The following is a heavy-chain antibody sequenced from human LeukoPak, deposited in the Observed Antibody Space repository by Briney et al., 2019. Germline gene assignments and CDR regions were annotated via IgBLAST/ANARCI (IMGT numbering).Heavy chain of an antibody. D-gene: IGHD4-23*01. V-gene: IGHV3-74*01. J-gene: IGHJ4*02. CDR3: ARDKEDDHGGSTFDY. CDR1: GFTFNTYW. CDR2: MNPDGTDI. Sequence: GSLRLSCAASGFTFNTYWMHWVRQPPGKGPVWVSRMNPDGTDIRYADSVKGRFTISRDNAKSTLYLQMNSLRAEDTAVYYCARDKEDDHGGSTFDYWGQGTLVTVSS.